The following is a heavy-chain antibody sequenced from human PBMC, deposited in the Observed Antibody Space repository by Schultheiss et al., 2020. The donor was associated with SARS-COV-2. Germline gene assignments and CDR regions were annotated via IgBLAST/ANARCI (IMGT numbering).Heavy chain of an antibody. CDR1: GATLMYYS. Sequence: SCAASGATLMYYSMNWVRQAPGKGLEWVSAVSGSGGGTSYADSVKGRFTISRDNAKNKVYLQMNSLRAEDTAVYYCASSFTMVRGVMNYWGQGTLVTVSS. CDR3: ASSFTMVRGVMNY. J-gene: IGHJ4*02. CDR2: VSGSGGGT. D-gene: IGHD3-10*01. V-gene: IGHV3-23*01.